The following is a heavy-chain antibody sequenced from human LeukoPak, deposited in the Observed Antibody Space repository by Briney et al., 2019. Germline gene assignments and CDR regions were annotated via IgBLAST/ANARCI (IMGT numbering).Heavy chain of an antibody. CDR3: AREDSSGWYSLLYNWFVP. CDR1: GGSISSYY. Sequence: SSETLSLTCTVSGGSISSYYWSWIRQPAGKGLEWIGRIYTSGSTNYNPSLKSRVTMSVDTSKNQFSLKLSSVTAADTAVYYCAREDSSGWYSLLYNWFVPWGQGTLVTVSS. CDR2: IYTSGST. D-gene: IGHD6-19*01. V-gene: IGHV4-4*07. J-gene: IGHJ5*02.